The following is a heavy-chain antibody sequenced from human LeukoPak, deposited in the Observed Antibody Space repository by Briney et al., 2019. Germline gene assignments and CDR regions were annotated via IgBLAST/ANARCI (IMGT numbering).Heavy chain of an antibody. CDR2: ISLGGGST. Sequence: GGSLRLSCAASGFTFEDYTMHWVRQAPGKGLEWVSLISLGGGSTYYADSVKCRFTISRDNSKNSLYLQMNSLRTEDTALYYCAKDIQPISSYGSGSYYNYFDYWGQGTLVTVSS. CDR1: GFTFEDYT. D-gene: IGHD3-10*01. CDR3: AKDIQPISSYGSGSYYNYFDY. V-gene: IGHV3-43*01. J-gene: IGHJ4*02.